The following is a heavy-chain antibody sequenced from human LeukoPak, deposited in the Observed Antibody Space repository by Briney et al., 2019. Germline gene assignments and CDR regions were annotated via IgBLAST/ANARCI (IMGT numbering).Heavy chain of an antibody. CDR2: INLSGGST. Sequence: ASVKVSFKASGYTFTSYYMHWVRQAPGQGLEWVGIINLSGGSTSYAQKFQGRVTMTRDTSTSTVYMKLSSLRSEDTAVYYCARDADTAMVTLSNYYYGMDVWGKGTTVTVSS. CDR3: ARDADTAMVTLSNYYYGMDV. CDR1: GYTFTSYY. D-gene: IGHD5-18*01. V-gene: IGHV1-46*01. J-gene: IGHJ6*04.